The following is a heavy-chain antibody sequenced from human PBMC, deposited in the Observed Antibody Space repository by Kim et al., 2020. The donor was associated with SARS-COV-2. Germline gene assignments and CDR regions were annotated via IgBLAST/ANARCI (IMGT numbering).Heavy chain of an antibody. CDR3: TTDRVWDYGDYVGYFQH. D-gene: IGHD4-17*01. V-gene: IGHV3-15*01. CDR2: IKSKTDGGTT. Sequence: GGSLRLSCAASGFTFSNAWMSWVRQAPGKGLEWVGRIKSKTDGGTTDYAAPVKGRFTISRDDSKNTLYLQMNSLKTEDTAVYYCTTDRVWDYGDYVGYFQHWGQGTLVTVSS. J-gene: IGHJ1*01. CDR1: GFTFSNAW.